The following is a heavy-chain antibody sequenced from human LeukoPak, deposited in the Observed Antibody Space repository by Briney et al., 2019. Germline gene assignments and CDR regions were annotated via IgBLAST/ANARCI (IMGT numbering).Heavy chain of an antibody. V-gene: IGHV4-39*01. D-gene: IGHD6-25*01. Sequence: SETLSLTYTVSGGSISSSGSYWGWIRQPPGKGLEWIGNIYHSGNTYYNPSLKSRVTMSVDTSKNQFSLKLRSVTAADTSVFYCARQRPNAFDIWGQGTMVTVSS. CDR1: GGSISSSGSY. J-gene: IGHJ3*02. CDR2: IYHSGNT. CDR3: ARQRPNAFDI.